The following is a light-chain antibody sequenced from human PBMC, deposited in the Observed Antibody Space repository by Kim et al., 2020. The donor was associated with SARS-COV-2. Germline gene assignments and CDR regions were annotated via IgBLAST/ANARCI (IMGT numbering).Light chain of an antibody. CDR3: CSYAGSSTWV. V-gene: IGLV2-23*01. CDR2: EGS. Sequence: QSALTQPASVSGSPGQSITISCTGTSSDVGSYNLVSWYQQYPGKAPKLMIYEGSKRPSGVSNRFSGSKSGNTASLTISGLQPEDESNYYCCSYAGSSTWVFGGGTQLTVL. CDR1: SSDVGSYNL. J-gene: IGLJ2*01.